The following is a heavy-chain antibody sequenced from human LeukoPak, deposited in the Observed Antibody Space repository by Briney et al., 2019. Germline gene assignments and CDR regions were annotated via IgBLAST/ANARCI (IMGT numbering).Heavy chain of an antibody. CDR2: VYYTGST. Sequence: ASETLSLTCTVSGGSISSSGYYWGWIRQPPGKGLEWVGSVYYTGSTFYNPSLKSRVTTSVDTSKNHFPLNLSSVTAADTAVYYCARHRGRYYDSGSYYYFDYWGQGTLVTVSS. CDR1: GGSISSSGYY. D-gene: IGHD3-10*01. J-gene: IGHJ4*02. V-gene: IGHV4-39*02. CDR3: ARHRGRYYDSGSYYYFDY.